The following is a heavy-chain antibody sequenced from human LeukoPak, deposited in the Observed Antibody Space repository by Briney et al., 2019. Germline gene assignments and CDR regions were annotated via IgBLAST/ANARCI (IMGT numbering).Heavy chain of an antibody. CDR3: ARSGGYSSPQNY. D-gene: IGHD6-19*01. J-gene: IGHJ4*02. CDR1: GGSFSGFY. Sequence: SSETLSLTCAVYGGSFSGFYWSWIRQPPGKGLEWIGYIYYTGSTNYNPSLKSRVTISVDTSENQFSLKLSSVTAADTAVYYCARSGGYSSPQNYWGQGTLVTVSS. CDR2: IYYTGST. V-gene: IGHV4-59*01.